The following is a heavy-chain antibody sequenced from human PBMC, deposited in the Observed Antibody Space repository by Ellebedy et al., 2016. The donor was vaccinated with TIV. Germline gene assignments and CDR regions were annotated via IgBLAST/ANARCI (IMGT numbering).Heavy chain of an antibody. V-gene: IGHV3-30*03. CDR2: ISYDGNNK. Sequence: GESLKISCAASGFTFSSYGMHWVRQAPGKGLEWVAVISYDGNNKYYADSVKGRFTISRDNSKDTLYLQVNSLRAEDTAVYFCARDPVGVGPAFDVWGQGTMVTVSS. J-gene: IGHJ3*01. D-gene: IGHD4-23*01. CDR1: GFTFSSYG. CDR3: ARDPVGVGPAFDV.